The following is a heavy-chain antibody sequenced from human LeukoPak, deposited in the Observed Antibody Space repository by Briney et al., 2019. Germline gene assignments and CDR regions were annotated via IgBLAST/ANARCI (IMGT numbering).Heavy chain of an antibody. D-gene: IGHD3-9*01. CDR3: AILTYYDILTGYPFDY. CDR2: FIPILGIA. CDR1: GGTFSSYA. J-gene: IGHJ4*02. V-gene: IGHV1-69*04. Sequence: SVKVSCKASGGTFSSYAISWVRQAPGQGLEWMGRFIPILGIANYAQRFQGRVTIPADKSTSTAYMELSSLRSEDTAVYYCAILTYYDILTGYPFDYWGQGTLVTVSS.